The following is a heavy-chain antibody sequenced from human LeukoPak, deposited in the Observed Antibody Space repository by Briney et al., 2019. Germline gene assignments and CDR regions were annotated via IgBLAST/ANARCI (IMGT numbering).Heavy chain of an antibody. CDR2: INHSGST. CDR1: GGSISSSSYY. V-gene: IGHV4-39*01. CDR3: AGHHPRNTVDF. Sequence: SETLSLTCTVSGGSISSSSYYWSWIRKPPGKGLGWIGEINHSGSTNYNPSLKSRVTISVDTSKNQFSLKLSSVTAADTAVYYCAGHHPRNTVDFWGQGTLVTVSS. D-gene: IGHD2/OR15-2a*01. J-gene: IGHJ4*02.